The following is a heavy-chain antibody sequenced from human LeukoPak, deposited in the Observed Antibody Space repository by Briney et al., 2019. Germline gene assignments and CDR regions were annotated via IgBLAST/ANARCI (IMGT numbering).Heavy chain of an antibody. V-gene: IGHV3-53*01. J-gene: IGHJ4*02. CDR1: GFIDSSNY. Sequence: GGSLRLSCAASGFIDSSNYMSWVRQAPGKGLEWVSVIYSGGSTYYADSVQGRFTISRDNSKNTLYLQMNSLRAEDTAVYYCARYYYDSSGYPYYFDYWGQGTLVTVSS. CDR3: ARYYYDSSGYPYYFDY. D-gene: IGHD3-22*01. CDR2: IYSGGST.